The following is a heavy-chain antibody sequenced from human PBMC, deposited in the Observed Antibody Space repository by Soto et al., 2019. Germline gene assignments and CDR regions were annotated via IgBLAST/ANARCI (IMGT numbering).Heavy chain of an antibody. CDR3: ARGATVTTIDY. CDR1: GGSVSSGSYY. J-gene: IGHJ4*02. Sequence: SETLSLTCTVSGGSVSSGSYYWSWIRQPPGKGLEWIGYIYYSGSTNYNPSLKSRVTISVDTSKNQFSLKLSSVTAADTAVYYCARGATVTTIDYWGQGTLVTVSS. D-gene: IGHD4-17*01. V-gene: IGHV4-61*01. CDR2: IYYSGST.